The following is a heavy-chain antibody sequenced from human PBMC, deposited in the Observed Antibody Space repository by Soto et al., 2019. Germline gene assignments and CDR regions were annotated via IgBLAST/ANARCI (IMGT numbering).Heavy chain of an antibody. CDR1: GFTFSSYG. Sequence: QVQLVESGGGVVQPGRSLRLSCAASGFTFSSYGMHWVRQAPGKGLEWVAVIWYDGSNKYYADSVKGRFTISRDNSKNTLYLQMNSLRAEDTAVYYSARDREGAAAGREVYYGMDVWGQGTTVTVSS. V-gene: IGHV3-33*01. D-gene: IGHD6-13*01. J-gene: IGHJ6*02. CDR2: IWYDGSNK. CDR3: ARDREGAAAGREVYYGMDV.